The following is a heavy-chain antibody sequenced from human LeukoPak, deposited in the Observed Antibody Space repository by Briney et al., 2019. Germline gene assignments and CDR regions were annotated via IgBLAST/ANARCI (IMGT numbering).Heavy chain of an antibody. CDR3: ARVRTDRYCSGGSCSPRSYYGMDV. Sequence: PGGSLRLSCAASGFTFSSYGMHWVRQAPGKGLEWVAVISYDGSNKYYADSVKGRFTISRDNSKNTLYLQMNSLRAEDTAVYYCARVRTDRYCSGGSCSPRSYYGMDVWGQGTTVTVSS. CDR1: GFTFSSYG. J-gene: IGHJ6*02. V-gene: IGHV3-30*03. CDR2: ISYDGSNK. D-gene: IGHD2-15*01.